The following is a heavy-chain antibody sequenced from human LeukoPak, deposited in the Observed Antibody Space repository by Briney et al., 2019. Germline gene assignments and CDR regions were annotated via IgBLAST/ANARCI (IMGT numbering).Heavy chain of an antibody. CDR1: GGSISSGGYY. V-gene: IGHV4-61*08. J-gene: IGHJ4*02. CDR2: IYYSGST. D-gene: IGHD3-10*01. CDR3: ARGDHQSSRSLLWGVYYFDY. Sequence: SETLSLTCTVSGGSISSGGYYWSWIRQHPGKGLEWIGYIYYSGSTNYNPSLKSRVTISVDTSKNQFSLKLSSVTAADTAVYYCARGDHQSSRSLLWGVYYFDYWGQGTLVTVSS.